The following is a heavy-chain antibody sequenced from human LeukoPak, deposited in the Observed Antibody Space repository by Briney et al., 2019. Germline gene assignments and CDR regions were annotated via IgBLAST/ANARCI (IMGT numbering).Heavy chain of an antibody. CDR1: GGSISSSSYY. D-gene: IGHD1-26*01. CDR3: ARWENGGSYYFDY. CDR2: IYYSGST. V-gene: IGHV4-39*07. J-gene: IGHJ4*02. Sequence: PSETLSLTCTVSGGSISSSSYYWGWIRQPPGKGLEWIGSIYYSGSTYYNPSLKSRVTISVDTSKNQFSLKLSSVTAADTAVYHCARWENGGSYYFDYWGQGTLVTVSS.